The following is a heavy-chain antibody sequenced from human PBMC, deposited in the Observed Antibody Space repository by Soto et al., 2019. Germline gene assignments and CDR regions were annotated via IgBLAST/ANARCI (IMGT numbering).Heavy chain of an antibody. J-gene: IGHJ4*02. D-gene: IGHD1-1*01. CDR3: ARETTD. CDR2: IIPYLDIT. Sequence: QVKLVQSGAEVKKPGSSVKVSCKASGGTFGTYTISWVRQAPGQGLEWMGRIIPYLDITDYAQKFQGRFTIAADKSTTTAYMDVNSLRAEDTAGYFCARETTDWGQGPLVTVSS. CDR1: GGTFGTYT. V-gene: IGHV1-69*02.